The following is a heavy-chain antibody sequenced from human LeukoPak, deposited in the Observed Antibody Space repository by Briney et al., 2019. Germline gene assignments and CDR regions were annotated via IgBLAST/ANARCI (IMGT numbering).Heavy chain of an antibody. CDR2: MNGDGNSA. D-gene: IGHD6-19*01. V-gene: IGHV3-74*01. J-gene: IGHJ2*01. CDR3: ARVVSRAVAGRYWYFDL. CDR1: GFTFNKYW. Sequence: GGSLRLSCAASGFTFNKYWMHWVRQAPGKGLMWVSRMNGDGNSATYADSVKGRFSISRDNAKNTLYLQMNSLRAEDTAVYYCARVVSRAVAGRYWYFDLWGRGTLVTVSS.